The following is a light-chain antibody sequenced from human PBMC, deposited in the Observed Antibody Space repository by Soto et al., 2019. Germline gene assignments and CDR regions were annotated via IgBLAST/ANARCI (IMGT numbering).Light chain of an antibody. CDR2: KAS. V-gene: IGKV1-5*03. CDR3: QQYNSYSGYT. CDR1: QGISSW. J-gene: IGKJ2*01. Sequence: DIQMTQSPSTLSASVGDRVTITCRASQGISSWLAWYQQKPGKAPKLLIYKASSLESGVPSRFSGSRSGTEFTLTISSLQPDDFATYYCQQYNSYSGYTFGQGTKLEIK.